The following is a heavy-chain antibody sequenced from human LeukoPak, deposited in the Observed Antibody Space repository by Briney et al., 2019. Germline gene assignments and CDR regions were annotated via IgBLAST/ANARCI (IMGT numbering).Heavy chain of an antibody. J-gene: IGHJ4*02. CDR3: VRYEEWLLRREYYFDY. V-gene: IGHV1-18*01. D-gene: IGHD3-3*01. Sequence: GASVKVSCKASGYTFTSYGISWVRQAPGQGLEWMGWISAYNGNTNYAQKLQGRVTMTTDTSASTAYMELRSLRSDDTAVYYCVRYEEWLLRREYYFDYWGQGTLVTVSS. CDR1: GYTFTSYG. CDR2: ISAYNGNT.